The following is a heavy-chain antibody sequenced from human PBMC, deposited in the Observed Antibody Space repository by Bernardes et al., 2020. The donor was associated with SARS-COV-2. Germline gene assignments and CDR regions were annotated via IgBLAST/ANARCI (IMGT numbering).Heavy chain of an antibody. V-gene: IGHV3-7*01. CDR2: IKQDGSEK. J-gene: IGHJ4*02. D-gene: IGHD6-19*01. CDR1: GFSLSTYW. CDR3: ARDKQWLVDWLLDH. Sequence: GGALRPPCAAPGFSLSTYWMTSVRQAPGKGLEWVANIKQDGSEKYYVPSVKGRFTISRDNAKNSLYLQMNSLRAEDTAVYYCARDKQWLVDWLLDHWGQGTLVTVSS.